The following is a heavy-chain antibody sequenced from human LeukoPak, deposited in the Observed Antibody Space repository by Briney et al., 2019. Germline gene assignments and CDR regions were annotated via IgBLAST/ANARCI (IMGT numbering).Heavy chain of an antibody. CDR3: ARELGYCSGGSCYKNYFDY. J-gene: IGHJ4*02. CDR2: INPSGGST. V-gene: IGHV1-46*01. D-gene: IGHD2-15*01. Sequence: ASVKVSFKSSGYTFTIYYMHWVRQAPGQGLEWMGIINPSGGSTSYAQKFQGRVTMTRDTSTSTVYMELSSLRPEDTAVYYCARELGYCSGGSCYKNYFDYWGQGTLVTVSS. CDR1: GYTFTIYY.